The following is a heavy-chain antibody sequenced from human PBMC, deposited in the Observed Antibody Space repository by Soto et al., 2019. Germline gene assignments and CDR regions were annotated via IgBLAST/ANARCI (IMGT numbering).Heavy chain of an antibody. CDR2: IYYSGST. CDR1: GGSSASSPYY. Sequence: PSETLSLTCTVSGGSSASSPYYWGWIRQSPGKGLEWIENIYYSGSTHYNPSLKSRVTVSVDTSKNQFSLKLTSVTAADTAVYYCARARATIAAAAIFECWGQGTLVTVSS. D-gene: IGHD6-13*01. CDR3: ARARATIAAAAIFEC. J-gene: IGHJ4*02. V-gene: IGHV4-39*07.